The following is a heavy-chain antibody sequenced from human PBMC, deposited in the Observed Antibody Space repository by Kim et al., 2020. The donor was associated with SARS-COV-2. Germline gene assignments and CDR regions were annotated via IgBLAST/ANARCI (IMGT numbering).Heavy chain of an antibody. CDR1: GFIFDDYT. V-gene: IGHV3-9*01. Sequence: GGSLRLSCAVSGFIFDDYTMVWVRQAPGKGLEWVSGISWNSNTIDYADSVKGRFTISRDNAKNSLYLQMNSLRTEDTALYYCARDMIGDVDAFDIWGQGTMVTVSS. CDR2: ISWNSNTI. D-gene: IGHD3-22*01. CDR3: ARDMIGDVDAFDI. J-gene: IGHJ3*02.